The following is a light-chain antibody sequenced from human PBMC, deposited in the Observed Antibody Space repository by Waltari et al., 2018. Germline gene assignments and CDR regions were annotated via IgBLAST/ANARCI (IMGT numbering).Light chain of an antibody. CDR3: QQRRNWPLT. CDR2: DTS. V-gene: IGKV3-11*01. J-gene: IGKJ4*01. CDR1: QSVTNY. Sequence: DIVLTQSPAILSLSPGERASLSCRASQSVTNYLAWYQQKHGQAPRLLIYDTSNTATGIPARFSGSGFGTDFTLTISSLEPEDFAVYYCQQRRNWPLTFGGGTKVEIK.